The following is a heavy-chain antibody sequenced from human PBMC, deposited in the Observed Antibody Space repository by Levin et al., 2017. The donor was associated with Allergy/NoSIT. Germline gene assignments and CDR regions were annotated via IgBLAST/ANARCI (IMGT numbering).Heavy chain of an antibody. V-gene: IGHV1-2*04. J-gene: IGHJ6*02. CDR1: GYTFTGYY. Sequence: ASVKVSCKASGYTFTGYYMHWVRQAPGQGLEWMGWINPNSGGTNYAQKFQGWVTMTRDTSISTAYMELSRLRSDDTAVYYCARERSRSGSYSLYYGMDVWGQGTTVTVSS. D-gene: IGHD1-26*01. CDR3: ARERSRSGSYSLYYGMDV. CDR2: INPNSGGT.